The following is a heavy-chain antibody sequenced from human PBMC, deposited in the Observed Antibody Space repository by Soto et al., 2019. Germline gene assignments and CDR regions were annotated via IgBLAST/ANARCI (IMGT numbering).Heavy chain of an antibody. CDR1: GYTFTSYY. CDR2: INPSGGST. J-gene: IGHJ6*02. V-gene: IGHV1-46*01. D-gene: IGHD2-2*01. Sequence: ASVKVSCKASGYTFTSYYMHWVRQAPGQGLEWMGIINPSGGSTSYAQKFQGRVTMTRDTSTSTVYMELSSLRSEDTAVYYCARDPNMELIVPAQGGMDVWGQGTTVTVSS. CDR3: ARDPNMELIVPAQGGMDV.